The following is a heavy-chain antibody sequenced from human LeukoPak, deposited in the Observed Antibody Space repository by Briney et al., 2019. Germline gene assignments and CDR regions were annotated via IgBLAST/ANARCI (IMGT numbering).Heavy chain of an antibody. J-gene: IGHJ4*02. CDR3: ARQPEKDDYGDPFLFDY. CDR1: GYTFTSYG. D-gene: IGHD4-17*01. Sequence: ASVKVSCKASGYTFTSYGISWVRQAPGQGLEWMGWISAYNVNTNYAQKLQGRVTMTTDTSTSTAYMELRSLRSDDTAVYYCARQPEKDDYGDPFLFDYWGQGPLVTVSS. V-gene: IGHV1-18*01. CDR2: ISAYNVNT.